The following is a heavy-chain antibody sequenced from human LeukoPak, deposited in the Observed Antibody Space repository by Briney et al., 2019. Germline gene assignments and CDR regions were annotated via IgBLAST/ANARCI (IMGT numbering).Heavy chain of an antibody. Sequence: SETLSLTCAVYGGSFSGYYWSWIRQPPGKGLEWIGEINHSVSTNYNPSLKSRVTISVDTSKNQFSLKLSSVTAADTAVYYCARIRMAAIGDYWGQGTLVTVSS. CDR1: GGSFSGYY. V-gene: IGHV4-34*01. CDR3: ARIRMAAIGDY. CDR2: INHSVST. D-gene: IGHD6-25*01. J-gene: IGHJ4*02.